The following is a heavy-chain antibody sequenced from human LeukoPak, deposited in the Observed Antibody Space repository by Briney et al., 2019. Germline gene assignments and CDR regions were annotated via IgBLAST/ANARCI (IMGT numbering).Heavy chain of an antibody. CDR1: GFTFSSYS. D-gene: IGHD2-15*01. J-gene: IGHJ3*02. CDR2: ISSSSSTI. CDR3: ARDPYYCSGGSCYTFRKAFDI. V-gene: IGHV3-48*01. Sequence: GGSLRLSCAASGFTFSSYSMNWVRQAPGKGLEWVSYISSSSSTIYYADSVKGRFTISRDNAKNSLYLQMNSLRAEDTAVYYCARDPYYCSGGSCYTFRKAFDIWGQGTMVTVSS.